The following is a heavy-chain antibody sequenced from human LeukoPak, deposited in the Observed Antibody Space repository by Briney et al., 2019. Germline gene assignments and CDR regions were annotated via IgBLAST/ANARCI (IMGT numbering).Heavy chain of an antibody. CDR3: ARGNDDLHY. D-gene: IGHD1-1*01. CDR1: VYTFTDYY. Sequence: GASVKDSCKASVYTFTDYYMHWVRQAPGQGLEWMGWINPNSGGTNYAQNFQGRVTMTRDTPITTAYMELSRLRSDDTAIYFCARGNDDLHYWGQGTLVTVSS. J-gene: IGHJ4*02. CDR2: INPNSGGT. V-gene: IGHV1-2*02.